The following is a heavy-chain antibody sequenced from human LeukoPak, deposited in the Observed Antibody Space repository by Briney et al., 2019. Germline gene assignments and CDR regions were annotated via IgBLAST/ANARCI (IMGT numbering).Heavy chain of an antibody. CDR1: GYTFTSYD. CDR2: MNPNSGNT. J-gene: IGHJ4*02. Sequence: ASVKVSCKASGYTFTSYDINWVRQATGQGLEWMGWMNPNSGNTGYAQKFQGRVTMTRNTSISTAYMELSSLRSEDTAVYYCARGTLVAVRSVGATSLGYWGQGTLVTVSS. D-gene: IGHD1-26*01. V-gene: IGHV1-8*01. CDR3: ARGTLVAVRSVGATSLGY.